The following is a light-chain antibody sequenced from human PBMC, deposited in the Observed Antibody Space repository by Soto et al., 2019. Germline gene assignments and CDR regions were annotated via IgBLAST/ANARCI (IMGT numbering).Light chain of an antibody. CDR1: QGIGND. CDR3: QQYNSYTWT. J-gene: IGKJ1*01. V-gene: IGKV1-13*02. Sequence: AIQMTQSPSSLSASVGDRVTITCRASQGIGNDLGWYQQKPGKAPKLLIYDASSLESGVPSRFSGSGSGTEFTLTISSLQPDDFATYYCQQYNSYTWTFGQGTKVDIK. CDR2: DAS.